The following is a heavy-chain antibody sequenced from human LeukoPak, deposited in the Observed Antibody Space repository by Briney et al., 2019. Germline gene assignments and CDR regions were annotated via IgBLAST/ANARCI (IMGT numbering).Heavy chain of an antibody. V-gene: IGHV5-51*01. Sequence: GESPKISCKGSGYSFTSYWIGWVRQMPGKGLEWMGIIYPGDSDTRYSPSFQGQVTISADKSISTAYLQWSSLKASDTAMYYCARGVRSRIDAFDIWGQGTMVTVSS. CDR2: IYPGDSDT. CDR1: GYSFTSYW. D-gene: IGHD2/OR15-2a*01. CDR3: ARGVRSRIDAFDI. J-gene: IGHJ3*02.